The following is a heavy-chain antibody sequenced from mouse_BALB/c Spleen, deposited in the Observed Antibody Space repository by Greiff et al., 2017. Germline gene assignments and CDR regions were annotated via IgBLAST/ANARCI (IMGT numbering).Heavy chain of an antibody. Sequence: EVKLQESGPGLVKSSQSLSLTCSVTGYSMTSGHYWHWIRQFPGNKLEWMGHISYDGSNKYNPSLKNRISITRDTSKNQFFLKLNSVTTEDTATYYCARGGYDGYWFAYWGQGTVVTVSA. V-gene: IGHV3-6*02. D-gene: IGHD2-3*01. CDR1: GYSMTSGHY. CDR2: ISYDGSN. J-gene: IGHJ3*01. CDR3: ARGGYDGYWFAY.